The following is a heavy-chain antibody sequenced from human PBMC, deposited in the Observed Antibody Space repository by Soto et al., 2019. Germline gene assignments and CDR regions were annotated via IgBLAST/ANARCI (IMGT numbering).Heavy chain of an antibody. V-gene: IGHV6-1*01. Sequence: QVHLQQSGPGLVKPSQTLSLTCAISGDSVSSNTAAWNWIRSSPSRGLEWLGRTYYRSNWRHDYAVSVKSRITVNPDTSKNHFSLQLNSVTPDDTAVYDCARGVAGSGFDLWGQGTLFTVAS. CDR3: ARGVAGSGFDL. CDR2: TYYRSNWRH. D-gene: IGHD6-19*01. J-gene: IGHJ4*02. CDR1: GDSVSSNTAA.